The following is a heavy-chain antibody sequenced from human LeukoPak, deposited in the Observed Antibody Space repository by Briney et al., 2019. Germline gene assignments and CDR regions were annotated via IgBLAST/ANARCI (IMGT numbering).Heavy chain of an antibody. Sequence: PSETLSLTCTVSGGSIRSYYWSWVRQPPGKGLEWIGYMYYSGATNYNPSLKSRVTMSVDTSKNQFALKLSSVTAADTAVYYCARDLRRALDYWGQGTLVTVSS. CDR3: ARDLRRALDY. CDR2: MYYSGAT. V-gene: IGHV4-59*01. CDR1: GGSIRSYY. J-gene: IGHJ4*02.